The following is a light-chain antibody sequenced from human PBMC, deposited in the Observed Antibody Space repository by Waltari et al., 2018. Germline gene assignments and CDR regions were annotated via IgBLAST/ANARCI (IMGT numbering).Light chain of an antibody. Sequence: QSALTQPASVSGSPGQAITLPCTGSSRDVGGDDSASWYEDHPGQAPKVIIYDVNKRPSGVSYRFSGSKSGNTASLTISGLQAEDEATFYCSSQSTKNGVIFGGGTKVTVL. J-gene: IGLJ2*01. CDR3: SSQSTKNGVI. CDR1: SRDVGGDDS. V-gene: IGLV2-14*03. CDR2: DVN.